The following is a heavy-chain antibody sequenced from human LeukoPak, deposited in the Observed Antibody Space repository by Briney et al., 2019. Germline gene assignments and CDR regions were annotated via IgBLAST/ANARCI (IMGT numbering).Heavy chain of an antibody. CDR1: GGSISSYY. Sequence: PSETLSLTCTVSGGSISSYYWSWIRQPPGKGLEWIGYIYYSGSTNYNPSLKSRVTISVDTSKNQFPLKLSSVTAADTAVYYCARGVVWGSYRHIDYWGQGTLVTVSS. CDR3: ARGVVWGSYRHIDY. V-gene: IGHV4-59*01. CDR2: IYYSGST. J-gene: IGHJ4*02. D-gene: IGHD3-16*02.